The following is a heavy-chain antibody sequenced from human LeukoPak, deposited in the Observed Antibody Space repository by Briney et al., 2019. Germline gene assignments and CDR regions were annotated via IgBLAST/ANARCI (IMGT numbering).Heavy chain of an antibody. CDR1: GGTFSSYA. J-gene: IGHJ3*02. Sequence: ASVKVSCKASGGTFSSYAISWVRQAPGQGLEWMGRIIPILGIANYAQRFQGRVTITADKSTSTAYMELSSLRSEDTAVYYCARDGHPMTTVIHDAFDIWGQGTMVTVSS. CDR2: IIPILGIA. V-gene: IGHV1-69*04. CDR3: ARDGHPMTTVIHDAFDI. D-gene: IGHD4-17*01.